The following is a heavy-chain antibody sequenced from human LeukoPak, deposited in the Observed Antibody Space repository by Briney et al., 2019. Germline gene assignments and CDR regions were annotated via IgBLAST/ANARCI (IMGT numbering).Heavy chain of an antibody. J-gene: IGHJ4*02. CDR1: GYSISSGYY. CDR3: AREYCSSTSCYLFDY. Sequence: SSETLSLTCTVSGYSISSGYYWGWIRRPPGKGLEWIGSIYHSGSTYYNPSLKSRVTISVDTSKNQFSLKLSSVTAADTVVYYCAREYCSSTSCYLFDYWGQGTLVTVSS. V-gene: IGHV4-38-2*02. D-gene: IGHD2-2*01. CDR2: IYHSGST.